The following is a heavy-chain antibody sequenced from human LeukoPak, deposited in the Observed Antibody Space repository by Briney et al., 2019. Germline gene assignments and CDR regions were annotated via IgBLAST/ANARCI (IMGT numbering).Heavy chain of an antibody. CDR2: IYYSGSA. V-gene: IGHV4-61*01. D-gene: IGHD4-11*01. Sequence: PSETLSLTCTVSGGSFSSGSYYWSWIRQPPGKGLEWLGYIYYSGSATYNPSLKSRVTISVDASKNQFSLKLSSVTAADTAVYYCARDGSNWSNDYYHGVDVWGQGTTVTVSS. CDR3: ARDGSNWSNDYYHGVDV. J-gene: IGHJ6*02. CDR1: GGSFSSGSYY.